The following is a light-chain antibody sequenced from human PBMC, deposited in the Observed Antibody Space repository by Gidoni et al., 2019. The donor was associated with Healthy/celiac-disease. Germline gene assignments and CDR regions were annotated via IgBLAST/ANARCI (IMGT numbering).Light chain of an antibody. J-gene: IGKJ2*01. CDR3: QQSYSTRYT. V-gene: IGKV1-39*01. Sequence: DIQMTQSPSSLSASVGDRVTITCRASQSISSYLNWYQQKPGKAPKLLIYAPSSLQSGVPSRFSGSGSGTDFTLTISSLQPEDFATYYCQQSYSTRYTFGQXTKLEIK. CDR2: APS. CDR1: QSISSY.